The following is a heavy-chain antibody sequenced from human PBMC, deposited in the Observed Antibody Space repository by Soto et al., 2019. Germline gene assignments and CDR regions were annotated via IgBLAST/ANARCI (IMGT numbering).Heavy chain of an antibody. J-gene: IGHJ5*02. CDR2: IYYSGST. CDR3: ARDRGREIVVVAAGQPSWFDP. D-gene: IGHD2-2*01. Sequence: TLSLTCTVSGGSISSGGYYWSWIRQHPGKGLEWIGYIYYSGSTYYNPSLKSRVTISVDTSKNQFSLKLSSVTAADTAVYYCARDRGREIVVVAAGQPSWFDPWGQGTLVTVSS. CDR1: GGSISSGGYY. V-gene: IGHV4-31*03.